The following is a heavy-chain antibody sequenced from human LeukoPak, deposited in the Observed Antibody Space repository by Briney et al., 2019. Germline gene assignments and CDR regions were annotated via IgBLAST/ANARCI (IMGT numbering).Heavy chain of an antibody. CDR1: GGSFSGYY. V-gene: IGHV4-34*01. D-gene: IGHD3-3*01. CDR3: ARTAPYYDFWSGYYLYYFDY. CDR2: INHSGST. J-gene: IGHJ4*02. Sequence: SETLSLTCAVYGGSFSGYYWSWIHQPPGKGLEWIGEINHSGSTNYNPSLKSRVTISVDTSKNQFSLKLSSVTAADTAVYYCARTAPYYDFWSGYYLYYFDYWGQGTLVTVSS.